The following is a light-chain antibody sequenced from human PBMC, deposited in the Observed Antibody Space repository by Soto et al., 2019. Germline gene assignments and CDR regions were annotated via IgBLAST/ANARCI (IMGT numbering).Light chain of an antibody. CDR2: GAS. CDR3: QQYNNWPPFT. J-gene: IGKJ3*01. CDR1: QSVSSN. Sequence: EIVMTQSPATLSVSPGERATLSCRGSQSVSSNLAWYQQKPGQAPRLLIYGASTRATGIPARFSGSGSGTDFTLTISSLQSEDFAVYYCQQYNNWPPFTFGPGTKVDIK. V-gene: IGKV3-15*01.